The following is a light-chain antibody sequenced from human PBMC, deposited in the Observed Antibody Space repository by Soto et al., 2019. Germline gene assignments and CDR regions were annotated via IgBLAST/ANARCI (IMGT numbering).Light chain of an antibody. V-gene: IGKV3-15*01. CDR3: QQYNNWPYT. CDR1: QSVSSN. J-gene: IGKJ2*01. CDR2: GAS. Sequence: EIVMTQSPATLSVSPGERATLSCRASQSVSSNLAWYQQKPGQAPRLLIYGASTRATGIPARFSGSGSGTEFTLTISSLQSEEFAVYYCQQYNNWPYTFGPGTKLEIK.